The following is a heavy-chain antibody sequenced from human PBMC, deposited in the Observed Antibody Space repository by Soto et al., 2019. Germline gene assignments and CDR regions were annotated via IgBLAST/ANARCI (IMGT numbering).Heavy chain of an antibody. CDR3: AGGSGSFGTLEY. D-gene: IGHD3-10*01. V-gene: IGHV4-31*02. J-gene: IGHJ4*02. Sequence: WTRLRQHPGKGLEWIGSIFHIGSTYYSTPLKRRLTITRDMSKNEVYLKLTSVTAADTAVYYCAGGSGSFGTLEYWGQGTLVTASS. CDR2: IFHIGST.